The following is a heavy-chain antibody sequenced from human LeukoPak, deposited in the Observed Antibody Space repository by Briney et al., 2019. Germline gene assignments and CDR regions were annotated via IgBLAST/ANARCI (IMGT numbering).Heavy chain of an antibody. CDR2: IYYSGST. CDR1: GGSISSSSYY. J-gene: IGHJ4*02. D-gene: IGHD3-3*01. V-gene: IGHV4-39*07. CDR3: ARRYDFWSGYPPPLDY. Sequence: SETLSLTCTVSGGSISSSSYYWGWIRQPPGKGLEWIGSIYYSGSTYYNPSLKSRVTISVDTSKNHFSLKLSSVTAADTAVYYCARRYDFWSGYPPPLDYWGQGTLVTVSS.